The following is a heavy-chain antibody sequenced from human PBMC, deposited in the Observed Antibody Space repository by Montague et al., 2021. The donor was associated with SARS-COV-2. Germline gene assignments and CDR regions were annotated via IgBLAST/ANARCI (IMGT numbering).Heavy chain of an antibody. CDR3: ASGAGYSYGVDY. CDR2: IYYSGSS. V-gene: IGHV4-61*01. Sequence: SETLSLTCTVSGASVSSGSHYWIWIRQPPGKGLEFIGYIYYSGSSKYNPSLKSRVTISVDTSTNQVSLKVSSATAADSAVYFCASGAGYSYGVDYWGQGTPVTVSS. CDR1: GASVSSGSHY. J-gene: IGHJ4*02. D-gene: IGHD5-18*01.